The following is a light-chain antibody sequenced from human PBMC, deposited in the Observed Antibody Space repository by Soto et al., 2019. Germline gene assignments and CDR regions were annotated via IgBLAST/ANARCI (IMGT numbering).Light chain of an antibody. Sequence: EIVLTQYPATLSLSPGERATLSCRASLSVNSFLAWYQQKPGQAPRLLIYDASNRATGIPPRFSGSGSGTDFTLTISRLEPEDSAVYYCQQRGNWPRTFGQGTKVDIK. J-gene: IGKJ1*01. CDR3: QQRGNWPRT. CDR1: LSVNSF. V-gene: IGKV3-11*01. CDR2: DAS.